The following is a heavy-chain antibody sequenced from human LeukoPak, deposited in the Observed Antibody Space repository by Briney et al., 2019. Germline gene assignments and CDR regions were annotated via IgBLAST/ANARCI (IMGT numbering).Heavy chain of an antibody. CDR2: IYYSGST. D-gene: IGHD3-22*01. J-gene: IGHJ3*02. Sequence: SETLSLTCTVSGGSISSYYWSWIRQPPGKGLEWIGYIYYSGSTNYNPPLKSRVTISVDTSKNQFSLKLSSVTAADTAVYYCAREGDYYDSSGTPTDIWGQGTMVTVSS. CDR3: AREGDYYDSSGTPTDI. V-gene: IGHV4-59*01. CDR1: GGSISSYY.